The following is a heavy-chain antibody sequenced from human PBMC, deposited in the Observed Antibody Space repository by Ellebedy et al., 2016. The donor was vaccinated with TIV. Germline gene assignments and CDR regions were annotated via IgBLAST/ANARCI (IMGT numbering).Heavy chain of an antibody. V-gene: IGHV3-23*01. CDR2: ISGSGGST. D-gene: IGHD3-10*01. CDR3: ARDLLRSGSSVGYYYYYYGMDV. J-gene: IGHJ6*02. Sequence: GGSLRLXXAASGFTFSSYAMSWVRQAPGKGLEWVSTISGSGGSTYYADSVKGRFTISRDNSKNTLYLQMNSLRAEDTAVYYCARDLLRSGSSVGYYYYYYGMDVWGQGTTVTVSS. CDR1: GFTFSSYA.